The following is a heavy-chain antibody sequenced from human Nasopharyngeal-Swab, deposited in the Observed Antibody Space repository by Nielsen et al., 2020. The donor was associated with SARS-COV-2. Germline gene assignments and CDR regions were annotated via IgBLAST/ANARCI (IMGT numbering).Heavy chain of an antibody. D-gene: IGHD3-3*01. Sequence: GGSLRLSCAASGFTFSNYWMSWVRQAPGKGLEWVANIKQDGSEIYYVDSLKGRFTISRDNAKNSLYLQMNSLRVEDMAFYYCAKATNARYDFWSGSFDYWGQGTLVTVSS. J-gene: IGHJ4*02. V-gene: IGHV3-7*03. CDR1: GFTFSNYW. CDR2: IKQDGSEI. CDR3: AKATNARYDFWSGSFDY.